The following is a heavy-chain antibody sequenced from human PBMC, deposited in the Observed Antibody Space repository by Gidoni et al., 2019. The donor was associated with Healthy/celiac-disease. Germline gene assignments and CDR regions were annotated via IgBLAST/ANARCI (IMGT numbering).Heavy chain of an antibody. CDR1: GGSFSGYY. D-gene: IGHD3-10*01. J-gene: IGHJ6*02. Sequence: QVQLQQWGAGLLKPSEPLSLTCAVYGGSFSGYYWSWIRQPPGKGLEWIGEINHSGSTNYNPSLKSRVTISVDTSKNQFSLKLSSVTAADTAVYYCARRGRPDYYYGMDVWGQGTTVTVSS. CDR3: ARRGRPDYYYGMDV. CDR2: INHSGST. V-gene: IGHV4-34*01.